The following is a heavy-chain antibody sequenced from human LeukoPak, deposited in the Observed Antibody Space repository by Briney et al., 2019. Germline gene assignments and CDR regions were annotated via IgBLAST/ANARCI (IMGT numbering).Heavy chain of an antibody. CDR2: IILIFGTA. V-gene: IGHV1-69*13. Sequence: ASVKVSCKASGGTFSSYAISWVRQAPGQGLEWMGGIILIFGTANYAQKFQGRVTITADESTSTAYMELSSLRSEDTAVYYCARHSSGWLDYGFRKTPKPKYYFDYWGQGTLVTVSS. CDR3: ARHSSGWLDYGFRKTPKPKYYFDY. CDR1: GGTFSSYA. D-gene: IGHD6-19*01. J-gene: IGHJ4*02.